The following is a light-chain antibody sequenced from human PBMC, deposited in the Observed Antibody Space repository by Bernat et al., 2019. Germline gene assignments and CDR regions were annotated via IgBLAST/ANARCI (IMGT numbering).Light chain of an antibody. CDR1: QGIKND. CDR2: TAS. J-gene: IGKJ1*01. CDR3: LQHNSYPRT. Sequence: DIQMTQSPSSLSASVGDRVTITCRASQGIKNDLAWYQQKPGKAPKRLIHTASRLQGGVPSRFSGSGSGTEFTLTISSLQPEDFGTYYCLQHNSYPRTFGQGTKVELK. V-gene: IGKV1-17*01.